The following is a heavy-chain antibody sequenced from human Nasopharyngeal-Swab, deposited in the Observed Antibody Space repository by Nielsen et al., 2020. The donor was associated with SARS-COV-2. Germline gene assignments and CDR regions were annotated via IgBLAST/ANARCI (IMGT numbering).Heavy chain of an antibody. Sequence: GSLRLSCAASGFTFSAYYMSWIRQPPGKGLEWIGSIYYSGSTYYNPSLKSRVTISVDTSKNQFSLKLSSVTAADTAVYYCARRQGGWLQAVHYFDYWGQGTLVTVSS. J-gene: IGHJ4*02. V-gene: IGHV4-39*01. CDR1: GFTFSAYY. CDR3: ARRQGGWLQAVHYFDY. CDR2: IYYSGST. D-gene: IGHD5-24*01.